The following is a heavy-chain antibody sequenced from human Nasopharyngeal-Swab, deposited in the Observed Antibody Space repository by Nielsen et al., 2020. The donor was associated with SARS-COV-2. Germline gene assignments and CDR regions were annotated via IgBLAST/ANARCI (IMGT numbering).Heavy chain of an antibody. Sequence: SVKVSCKASGGTFSSYAISLVRQAPGQGLEWMGGIIPIFGTANYAQKFQGRVTITADESTSTAYMELSSLRSEDTAVYYCANGVNTAMGDWYFDLWGRGTLVTVSS. CDR2: IIPIFGTA. J-gene: IGHJ2*01. CDR3: ANGVNTAMGDWYFDL. V-gene: IGHV1-69*13. D-gene: IGHD5-18*01. CDR1: GGTFSSYA.